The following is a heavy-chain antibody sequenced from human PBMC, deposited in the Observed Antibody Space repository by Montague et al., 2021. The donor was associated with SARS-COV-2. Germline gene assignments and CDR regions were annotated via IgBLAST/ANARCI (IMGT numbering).Heavy chain of an antibody. CDR3: ARFPYYYGNWFDP. CDR1: GGSISSSSYY. V-gene: IGHV4-39*01. D-gene: IGHD3-10*01. CDR2: IYYSGST. Sequence: SETLSLTCTVSGGSISSSSYYWGWIRQPPGKGLEWIGSIYYSGSTYYNPSLKSRVTISVDTSKNQFSLKLSSVTAADTAVYYCARFPYYYGNWFDPWGQGTLVTVSS. J-gene: IGHJ5*02.